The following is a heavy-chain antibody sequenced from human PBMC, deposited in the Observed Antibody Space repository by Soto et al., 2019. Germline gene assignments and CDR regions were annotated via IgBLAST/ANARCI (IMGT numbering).Heavy chain of an antibody. D-gene: IGHD1-1*01. V-gene: IGHV4-4*07. CDR1: GGSISNDR. Sequence: SETLSLTCTVPGGSISNDRWSWIRQPAGKGLEWIGRIFASGRTNYNPSLQSRVTMSVDTSKNQFSLTMTSLAAADTAVYYCTRGPFETTAPFYWGQGILVTVYS. CDR2: IFASGRT. J-gene: IGHJ4*02. CDR3: TRGPFETTAPFY.